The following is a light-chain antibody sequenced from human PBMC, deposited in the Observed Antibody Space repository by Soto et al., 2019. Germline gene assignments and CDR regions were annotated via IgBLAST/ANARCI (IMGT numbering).Light chain of an antibody. CDR3: SSYTSSSTYV. CDR2: EVS. Sequence: QSVLTQPAAVSGSPGQSITISCTGTSSDVGGYNYVSWYQQHPGKAPKLMIYEVSNRPSGVSNRFSGYKSGNTASLPISRLQAEDEADYYCSSYTSSSTYVFGTGTKLTVL. V-gene: IGLV2-14*01. J-gene: IGLJ1*01. CDR1: SSDVGGYNY.